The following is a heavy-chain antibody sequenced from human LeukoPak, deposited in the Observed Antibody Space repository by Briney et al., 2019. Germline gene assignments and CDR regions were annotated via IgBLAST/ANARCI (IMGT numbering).Heavy chain of an antibody. V-gene: IGHV1-46*01. CDR1: GYTFTSYY. Sequence: ASVKVSCKASGYTFTSYYMHWVRQAPGQGLEWMGIINPSGGSTSYAQKFQGRVTMTRGTSTSTVYMELSSLRSEDTAVYYCARDGINYDILTGYLYYYGMDVWGQGTTVTVSS. CDR3: ARDGINYDILTGYLYYYGMDV. J-gene: IGHJ6*02. CDR2: INPSGGST. D-gene: IGHD3-9*01.